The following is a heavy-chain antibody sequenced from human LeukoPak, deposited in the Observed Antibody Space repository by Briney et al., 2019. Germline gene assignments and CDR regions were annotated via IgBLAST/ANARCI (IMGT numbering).Heavy chain of an antibody. CDR1: GFTFSDYY. J-gene: IGHJ3*02. CDR3: ARELYCGGDCYDAFDI. V-gene: IGHV3-11*04. CDR2: ITNSGSTV. D-gene: IGHD2-21*02. Sequence: PGGSLRLSCAASGFTFSDYYMSWIRQAPGKGLEWVSYITNSGSTVYYADSVKGRFTISRDNAKNSLYLQMNSLRAEDTAVYYCARELYCGGDCYDAFDIWGQGTMVTVSS.